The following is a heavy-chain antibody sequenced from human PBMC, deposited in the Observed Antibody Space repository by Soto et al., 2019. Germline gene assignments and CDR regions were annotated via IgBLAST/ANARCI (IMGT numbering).Heavy chain of an antibody. CDR3: ARVYSSSWYPRYWYFDL. Sequence: QVQLQQWGAGLLKPSETLSLTCAVYGGSFSGYYWSWIRQPPGKGLELIGEINHSGSTNYNPSLKSRVTISVDTSKNQFSLKLSSVTAADTAVYYCARVYSSSWYPRYWYFDLWGRGTLVTVSS. J-gene: IGHJ2*01. V-gene: IGHV4-34*01. CDR2: INHSGST. D-gene: IGHD6-13*01. CDR1: GGSFSGYY.